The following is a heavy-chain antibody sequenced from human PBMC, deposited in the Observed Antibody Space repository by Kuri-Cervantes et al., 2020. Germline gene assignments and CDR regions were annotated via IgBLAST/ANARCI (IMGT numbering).Heavy chain of an antibody. D-gene: IGHD2-15*01. Sequence: SQTLSLTCAVYGGSFSGYYWSWIRQPPGKGLEWIGEINHSGSTNYNPSLKSRVTISVDTSKNQFSLKLSSVTAADMAVYYCALESGGTNSFDYWGQGTLVTVSS. CDR2: INHSGST. CDR3: ALESGGTNSFDY. CDR1: GGSFSGYY. V-gene: IGHV4-34*01. J-gene: IGHJ4*02.